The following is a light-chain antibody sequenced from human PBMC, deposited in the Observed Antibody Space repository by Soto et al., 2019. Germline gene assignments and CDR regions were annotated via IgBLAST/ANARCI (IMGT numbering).Light chain of an antibody. V-gene: IGLV1-44*01. Sequence: QAVVTQPPSASETPGQTVSISCSGSNSNIASNTVNWYQHLPGTAPKLLIYYNNQRPSGVPDRFSGSKSGTSASLAISGLQSEDESDHYCAAWDDTLKRYVFGTGTKVTVL. CDR3: AAWDDTLKRYV. CDR2: YNN. CDR1: NSNIASNT. J-gene: IGLJ1*01.